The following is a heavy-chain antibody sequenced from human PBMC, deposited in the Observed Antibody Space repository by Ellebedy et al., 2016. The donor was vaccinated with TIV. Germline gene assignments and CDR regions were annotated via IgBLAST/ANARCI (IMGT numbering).Heavy chain of an antibody. V-gene: IGHV3-7*03. D-gene: IGHD2-21*01. Sequence: GESLKISCAASGFTFSNFWMSWFRQAPGKGLEWVADIKQDGSEEYYVDSVKGRFTISRDNAWNSLYLQMNSLRAEDTAVYYCARGGLSCDPWGQGTLVTVSS. J-gene: IGHJ5*02. CDR2: IKQDGSEE. CDR1: GFTFSNFW. CDR3: ARGGLSCDP.